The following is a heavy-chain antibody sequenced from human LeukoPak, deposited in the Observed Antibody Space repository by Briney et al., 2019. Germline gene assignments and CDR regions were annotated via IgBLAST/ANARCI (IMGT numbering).Heavy chain of an antibody. CDR2: INPSDGNA. CDR1: GYTFTTYY. Sequence: ASVKVSCKASGYTFTTYYIHWVRQAPGQGLEWMGIINPSDGNANDARKFQGRVTMTRDTSTNTVYMELSSLRSEDTAVYYCARTYNYDRSRYFDFWGQGTLVTVSS. J-gene: IGHJ4*02. D-gene: IGHD3-22*01. CDR3: ARTYNYDRSRYFDF. V-gene: IGHV1-46*01.